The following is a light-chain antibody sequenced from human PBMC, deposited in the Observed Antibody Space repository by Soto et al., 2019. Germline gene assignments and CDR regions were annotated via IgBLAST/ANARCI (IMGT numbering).Light chain of an antibody. V-gene: IGKV3D-15*01. Sequence: EIVMTQSPATLSVSPCERATLSFSTSQSIGSNLAWYLQKPGQAPRLLIYGASSRATGIPDRFSGSGSGTDFTLTISRLQSEDSAVYFCQQNNRWPHITFGQGTRLE. CDR1: QSIGSN. J-gene: IGKJ5*01. CDR2: GAS. CDR3: QQNNRWPHIT.